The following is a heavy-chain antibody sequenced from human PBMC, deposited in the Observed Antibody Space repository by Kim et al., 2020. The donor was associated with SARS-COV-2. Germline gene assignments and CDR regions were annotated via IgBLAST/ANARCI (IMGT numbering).Heavy chain of an antibody. D-gene: IGHD5-18*01. Sequence: QKFKGRVTMTRDTSISTAYMELSRLRSDDTAVYYCATRGYSYGPGWYFDYWGQGTLVTVSS. J-gene: IGHJ4*02. V-gene: IGHV1-2*02. CDR3: ATRGYSYGPGWYFDY.